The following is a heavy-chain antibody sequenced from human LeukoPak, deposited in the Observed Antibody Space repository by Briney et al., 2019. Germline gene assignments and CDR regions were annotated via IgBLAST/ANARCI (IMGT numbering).Heavy chain of an antibody. Sequence: SETLSLTCTVSGVSISSYFWSWIRPPAGKGLEWIGRIFTSESTNYNPSLKSRVTMSVDTSKNQFSLKLRSVTAADTAVYYCARDSYYYDSSGYYRFDYWGQGTLVNVSS. J-gene: IGHJ4*02. V-gene: IGHV4-4*07. D-gene: IGHD3-22*01. CDR2: IFTSEST. CDR1: GVSISSYF. CDR3: ARDSYYYDSSGYYRFDY.